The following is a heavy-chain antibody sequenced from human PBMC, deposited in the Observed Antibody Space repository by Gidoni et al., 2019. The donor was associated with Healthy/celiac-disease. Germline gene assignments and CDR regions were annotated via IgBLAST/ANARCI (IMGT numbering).Heavy chain of an antibody. D-gene: IGHD3-10*01. Sequence: QLQLQESGSGLVKPSQTLSLTCAVSGGSISSGGYSWSWIRQPPGKGLEWIGYIYHSGSTYYNPSLKSRVTISVDRSKNQFSLKLSSVTAADTAVYYCARAWGGSGRFAFDIWGQGTMVTVSS. CDR3: ARAWGGSGRFAFDI. V-gene: IGHV4-30-2*01. J-gene: IGHJ3*02. CDR1: GGSISSGGYS. CDR2: IYHSGST.